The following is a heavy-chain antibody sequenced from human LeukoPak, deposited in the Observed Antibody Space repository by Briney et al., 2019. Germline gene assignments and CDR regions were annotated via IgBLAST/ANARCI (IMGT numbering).Heavy chain of an antibody. CDR3: ARGSSNIAVAEH. Sequence: ASVKVSCKASGYTSTSYDINWVRQATGQGLEWMGWMNPNSGNTGYAQKFQGRVTITRNTSISTAYMELSSLRSEDTAVYYCARGSSNIAVAEHWGQGTLVTVSS. V-gene: IGHV1-8*03. D-gene: IGHD6-19*01. J-gene: IGHJ4*02. CDR2: MNPNSGNT. CDR1: GYTSTSYD.